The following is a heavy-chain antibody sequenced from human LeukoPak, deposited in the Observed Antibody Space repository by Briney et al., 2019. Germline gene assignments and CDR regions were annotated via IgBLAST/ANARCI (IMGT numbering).Heavy chain of an antibody. D-gene: IGHD3-22*01. Sequence: PSETLSLTCTVSGGSIGSSSYYWGWIRQPPGKGLEWIGSLYYSGSAYYNPSLKSRVTISVDTSKNQFSLTLSSVTAADTAVYYCARRYSDRSGYYDYWGQGTLVTASS. CDR3: ARRYSDRSGYYDY. J-gene: IGHJ4*02. CDR2: LYYSGSA. V-gene: IGHV4-39*01. CDR1: GGSIGSSSYY.